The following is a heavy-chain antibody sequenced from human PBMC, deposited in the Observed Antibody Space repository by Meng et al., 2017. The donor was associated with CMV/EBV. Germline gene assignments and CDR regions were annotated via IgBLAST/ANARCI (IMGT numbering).Heavy chain of an antibody. V-gene: IGHV6-1*01. D-gene: IGHD6-13*01. CDR3: ARYPHSSSRYGSFDP. J-gene: IGHJ5*02. Sequence: HVPLHQPPPGLLKPAHPLSHTCAIFANSVSCHSDAYNWFMCSPSRVLELLGRTYNRSKWYNEYTVSVKIRITIYPDSSTTQFSLPLNSVTPEVTAVSSCARYPHSSSRYGSFDPWGQGTLVTVSS. CDR1: ANSVSCHSDA. CDR2: TYNRSKWYN.